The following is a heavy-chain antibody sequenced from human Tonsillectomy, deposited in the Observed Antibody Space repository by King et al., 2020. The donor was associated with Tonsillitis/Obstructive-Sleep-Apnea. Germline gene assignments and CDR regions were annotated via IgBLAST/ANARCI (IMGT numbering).Heavy chain of an antibody. CDR3: ARAHYSNYQLYYFSY. V-gene: IGHV3-33*01. CDR1: GFMFTSHG. CDR2: VWYDGSDQ. Sequence: VQLVESGGGVVQPGGSLRLSCAASGFMFTSHGLHWVRQSPGKGLEWVAFVWYDGSDQHYADSVKGRFTISRDNSKSMLYLQMNSLRAEDTGVYFCARAHYSNYQLYYFSYWGLGTLVTVSS. J-gene: IGHJ4*02. D-gene: IGHD4-11*01.